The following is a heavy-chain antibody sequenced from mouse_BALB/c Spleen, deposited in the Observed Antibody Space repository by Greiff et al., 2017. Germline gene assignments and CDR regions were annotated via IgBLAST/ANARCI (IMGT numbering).Heavy chain of an antibody. Sequence: QVQLKQSGAELARPGASVKMSCKASGYTFTSYTMHWVKQRPGQGLEWIGYINPSSGYTNYNQKFKDKATLTADKSSSTAYMQLSSLTSEDSAVYYCARRGYRYDNYAMDYWGQGTSVTVSS. CDR3: ARRGYRYDNYAMDY. D-gene: IGHD2-14*01. CDR1: GYTFTSYT. V-gene: IGHV1-4*01. CDR2: INPSSGYT. J-gene: IGHJ4*01.